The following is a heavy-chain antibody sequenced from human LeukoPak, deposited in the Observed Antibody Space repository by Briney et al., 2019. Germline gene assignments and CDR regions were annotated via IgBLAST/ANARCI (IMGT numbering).Heavy chain of an antibody. D-gene: IGHD6-19*01. Sequence: GGSLRLSCAASGFTFSSYAMSWVRQAPGKGLEWVSAISGSGGSTYYADSVKGRFTISRDNSKNTLYLQMNSLRAEDTAVYYCAKDLYSSGWYGSGYWAQGTLVTVSS. CDR2: ISGSGGST. CDR1: GFTFSSYA. J-gene: IGHJ4*02. V-gene: IGHV3-23*01. CDR3: AKDLYSSGWYGSGY.